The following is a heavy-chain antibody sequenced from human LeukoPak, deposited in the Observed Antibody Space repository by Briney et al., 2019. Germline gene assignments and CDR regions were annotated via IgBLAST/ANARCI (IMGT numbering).Heavy chain of an antibody. CDR2: IRINGVDT. CDR1: GFTFSSYS. Sequence: GGSLRLSCAASGFTFSSYSMTWVRQVPGKGLEWVSTIRINGVDTYYADSVRGRFSISRDNSKNTPNLEMNNVRAEDTAVYYCARGGFTTWFDPWGQGTLVTVSS. CDR3: ARGGFTTWFDP. D-gene: IGHD3-16*01. J-gene: IGHJ5*02. V-gene: IGHV3-23*01.